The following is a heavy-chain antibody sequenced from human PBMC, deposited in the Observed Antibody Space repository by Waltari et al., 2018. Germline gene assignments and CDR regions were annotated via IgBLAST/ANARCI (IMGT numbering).Heavy chain of an antibody. Sequence: QITLKESGPTLVKPTQTLTLTCTFSGFSLSTSGVGVGWIRQPPGKALEWLALIYWNDDKRYSPSLKSRLTITKDTSKNQVVLTMTNMDPVDTATYYCAHSKGRVWFGELSIFDYWGQGTLVTVSS. CDR1: GFSLSTSGVG. J-gene: IGHJ4*02. CDR3: AHSKGRVWFGELSIFDY. V-gene: IGHV2-5*01. D-gene: IGHD3-10*01. CDR2: IYWNDDK.